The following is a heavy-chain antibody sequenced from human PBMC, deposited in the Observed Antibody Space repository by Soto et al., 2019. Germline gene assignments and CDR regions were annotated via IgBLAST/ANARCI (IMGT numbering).Heavy chain of an antibody. V-gene: IGHV3-9*01. J-gene: IGHJ6*02. CDR2: ISWNSVSI. CDR3: ARVIYGGWSTIKDYYYYAMDV. Sequence: GGSLRLSCAASGFNFNDYGMHWVRQAPGKGLEWVSSISWNSVSIGYADSVKGRFTISRDNAKNSLYLQMNSLRDEDTGVYYCARVIYGGWSTIKDYYYYAMDVWGQGTTVTVSS. CDR1: GFNFNDYG. D-gene: IGHD5-12*01.